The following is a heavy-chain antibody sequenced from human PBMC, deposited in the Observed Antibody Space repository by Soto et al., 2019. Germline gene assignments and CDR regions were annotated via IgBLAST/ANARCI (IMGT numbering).Heavy chain of an antibody. CDR1: GYTFTGYY. V-gene: IGHV1-2*04. J-gene: IGHJ3*02. CDR2: INPNSGGT. CDR3: ARARIAARQGAFAI. D-gene: IGHD6-6*01. Sequence: QVQLVQSGAEVKKPGASVKVSCKASGYTFTGYYMHWVRQAPGQELEWMGWINPNSGGTNYAQKFQGWVTMTRDTSISTADMELSRLRSDDTAVYYCARARIAARQGAFAIWGQGTMVTVSS.